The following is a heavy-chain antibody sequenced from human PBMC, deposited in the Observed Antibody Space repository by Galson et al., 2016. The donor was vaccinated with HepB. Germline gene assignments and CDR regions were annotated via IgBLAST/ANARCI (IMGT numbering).Heavy chain of an antibody. J-gene: IGHJ4*02. CDR3: IKSDYGDY. CDR2: IRGNGTRT. CDR1: GFTFSNYW. Sequence: SLRLSCAASGFTFSNYWMHWVRQAPGKGLVWVSRIRGNGTRTGYADSVKGRFTISRDNAKNTLYLQMNSLRAEDTAMYYCIKSDYGDYWCQGTLVTVSS. V-gene: IGHV3-74*01.